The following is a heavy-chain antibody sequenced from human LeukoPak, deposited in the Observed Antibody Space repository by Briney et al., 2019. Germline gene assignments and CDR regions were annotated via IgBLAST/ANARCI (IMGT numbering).Heavy chain of an antibody. J-gene: IGHJ6*04. Sequence: GGSLRLSCAASGFTFSSYEMNWVRQAPGKGLEWVSYISSSGSTIYYADSVKGRFTISRDNAKNSLYLQMNSPRAEDTAVYYCAELGITMIGGVWGKGTTVTVSS. CDR2: ISSSGSTI. CDR1: GFTFSSYE. V-gene: IGHV3-48*03. CDR3: AELGITMIGGV. D-gene: IGHD3-10*02.